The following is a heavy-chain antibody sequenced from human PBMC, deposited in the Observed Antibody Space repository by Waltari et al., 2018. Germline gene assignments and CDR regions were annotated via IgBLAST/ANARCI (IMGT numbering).Heavy chain of an antibody. CDR1: WFRFDGLA. CDR3: ARDMAGGGGTSGWIDF. J-gene: IGHJ4*02. V-gene: IGHV3-43D*03. Sequence: EMRLVESGGAVTQPGRSLRLSCVALWFRFDGLAMHWVRQVPGKGLEWVSLISWNSGSIFYSDSLKSRVTISRDNSRNSLHLHINNLRSEDTALYFCARDMAGGGGTSGWIDFWGQGTLVTVSS. D-gene: IGHD3-16*01. CDR2: ISWNSGSI.